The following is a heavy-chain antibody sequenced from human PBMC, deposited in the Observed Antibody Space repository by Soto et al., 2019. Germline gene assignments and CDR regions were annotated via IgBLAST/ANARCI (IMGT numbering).Heavy chain of an antibody. CDR1: GYTLTELS. J-gene: IGHJ4*02. D-gene: IGHD3-22*01. Sequence: GASVKVSCKVFGYTLTELSMHWVRQAPGKGLEWMGGFDPEDGETIYAQKFQGRVTMTEDTSTDTAYMELSSLRSEDTAVYYCATAPISSGYYVRDYWGQGTLVTVSS. V-gene: IGHV1-24*01. CDR2: FDPEDGET. CDR3: ATAPISSGYYVRDY.